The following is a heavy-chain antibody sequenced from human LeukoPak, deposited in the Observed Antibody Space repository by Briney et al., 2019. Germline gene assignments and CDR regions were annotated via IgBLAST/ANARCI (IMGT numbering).Heavy chain of an antibody. V-gene: IGHV3-7*01. Sequence: GGSLRLSCAASGFTLSSYAMSWVRQAPGKGLEWVANIKQDGSEKYYVDSVKGRFTISRDNAKNSLYLQMNSLRAEDTAVYYCARDRANYFDYWGQGTLVTVSS. CDR3: ARDRANYFDY. J-gene: IGHJ4*02. CDR1: GFTLSSYA. CDR2: IKQDGSEK.